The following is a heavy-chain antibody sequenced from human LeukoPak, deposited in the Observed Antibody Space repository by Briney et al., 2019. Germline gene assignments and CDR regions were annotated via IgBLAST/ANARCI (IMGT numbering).Heavy chain of an antibody. CDR2: IYYSGST. Sequence: PSETLSLTCTVSGGSISSGDYYWSWIRQPPGKGLEWIGYIYYSGSTYYSPSLKSRVTISVDTSKNQFSLKLSSVTAADTAVYYCARGGGHDKDDYWGQGTLVTVSS. J-gene: IGHJ4*02. V-gene: IGHV4-30-4*01. CDR3: ARGGGHDKDDY. D-gene: IGHD5-12*01. CDR1: GGSISSGDYY.